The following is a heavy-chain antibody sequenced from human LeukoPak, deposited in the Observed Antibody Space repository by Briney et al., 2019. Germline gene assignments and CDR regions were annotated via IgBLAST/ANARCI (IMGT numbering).Heavy chain of an antibody. CDR3: ARDLGYSSGWYAGTGY. D-gene: IGHD6-19*01. J-gene: IGHJ4*02. CDR2: IYYSGST. CDR1: GGSISSYY. V-gene: IGHV4-59*01. Sequence: SETLSLTCTVSGGSISSYYWSWIRQPPGKGLEWIGYIYYSGSTNYNPSLKSRVTISVDTSKNQFSLKLSSVTAADTAVYYCARDLGYSSGWYAGTGYWGQGTLVTVSS.